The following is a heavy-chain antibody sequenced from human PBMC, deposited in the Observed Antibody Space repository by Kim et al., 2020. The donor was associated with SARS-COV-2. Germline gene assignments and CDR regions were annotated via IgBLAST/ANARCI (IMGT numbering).Heavy chain of an antibody. Sequence: STNYNPSLKSRVTISVDTSKNQFSLKLSSVTAADTAVYYCARENAARIDYWGQGTLVTVSS. D-gene: IGHD6-25*01. CDR2: ST. V-gene: IGHV4-59*01. J-gene: IGHJ4*02. CDR3: ARENAARIDY.